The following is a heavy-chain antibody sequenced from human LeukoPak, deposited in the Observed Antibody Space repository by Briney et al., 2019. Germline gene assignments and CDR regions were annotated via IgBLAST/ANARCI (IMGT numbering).Heavy chain of an antibody. J-gene: IGHJ4*02. D-gene: IGHD5-18*01. CDR2: ISPSGENT. V-gene: IGHV3-23*01. CDR1: GFTFSITG. Sequence: GGSLRLSCAAFGFTFSITGMTWVRQAPGKGLEWVSTISPSGENTHYPDSVKGRFTISRDNSKDTLYLQINSLRAEDTAVYFCARDQRRNSYGYIFDYWGQGNLVTVSS. CDR3: ARDQRRNSYGYIFDY.